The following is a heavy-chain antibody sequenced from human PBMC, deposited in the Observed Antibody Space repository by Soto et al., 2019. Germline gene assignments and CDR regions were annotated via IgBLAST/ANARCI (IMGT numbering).Heavy chain of an antibody. CDR2: IWHDGVNK. Sequence: QVKVVESGGGVVQPGRSLTLSCAASGFIFRNYGMHWVRQAPGKGLEWLAAIWHDGVNKHYADSVKGRFSTSRDNSKNTVYLQINSLTAEDTAVYYCAGDQGEIVAAPIENNGLSNRLDSWGQGTLVTVSS. D-gene: IGHD5-12*01. CDR1: GFIFRNYG. J-gene: IGHJ5*01. V-gene: IGHV3-33*01. CDR3: AGDQGEIVAAPIENNGLSNRLDS.